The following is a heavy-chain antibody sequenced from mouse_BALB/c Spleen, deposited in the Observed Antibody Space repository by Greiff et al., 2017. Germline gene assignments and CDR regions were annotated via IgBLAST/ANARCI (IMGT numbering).Heavy chain of an antibody. CDR3: ARDDDDYAMDY. V-gene: IGHV2-6-7*01. CDR1: GFSFTGYG. Sequence: VKLMESGPGLVAPSQCLSISCTVSGFSFTGYGVHWVRQPPGKGLEWLGMIWGDGSTDYNSALKSRLSISKDNSKSQVFLKMNRLQTDDTARDYCARDDDDYAMDYWGQGTSVTVAA. J-gene: IGHJ4*01. D-gene: IGHD2-3*01. CDR2: IWGDGST.